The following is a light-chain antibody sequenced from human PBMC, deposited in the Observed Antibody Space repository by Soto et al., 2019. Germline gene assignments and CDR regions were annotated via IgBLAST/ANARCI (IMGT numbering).Light chain of an antibody. J-gene: IGLJ2*01. CDR1: NSDVVTYNF. CDR3: SSYTSTATLV. Sequence: QSALTQPASVSGSPGQSITVSCTGTNSDVVTYNFVSWYQQHPGKAPKLVIYEGIKRPSGVSNRFSGSKSGDTASLTISGLQAEDEADYYCSSYTSTATLVFGGGTKLTVL. CDR2: EGI. V-gene: IGLV2-14*02.